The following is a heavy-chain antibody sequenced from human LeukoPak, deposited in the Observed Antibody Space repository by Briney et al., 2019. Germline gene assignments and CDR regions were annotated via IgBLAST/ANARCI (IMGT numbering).Heavy chain of an antibody. CDR3: ARESSYYYDSSGYLFDY. Sequence: APVKVSCKASGGTFSSYAISWVRQAPGQGLEWMGRIIPILGIANYAQKFQGRVTITADKSTSTAYMELSSLRSEDTAVYYCARESSYYYDSSGYLFDYWGQGTLVTVSS. J-gene: IGHJ4*02. CDR2: IIPILGIA. CDR1: GGTFSSYA. V-gene: IGHV1-69*04. D-gene: IGHD3-22*01.